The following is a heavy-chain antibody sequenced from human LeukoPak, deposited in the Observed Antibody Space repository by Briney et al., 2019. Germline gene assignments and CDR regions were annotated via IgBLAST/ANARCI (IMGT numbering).Heavy chain of an antibody. Sequence: SRTLSLTCAISGDSVSSSSAAWSCIRQSPSRGLEWLGRTYYRSKWYDDYAVSVKSRITINPDTSKNQFSLQLTSVTPEDTAVYYCARYLGIGSQRYYFDYWGQGTLVAVS. D-gene: IGHD6-19*01. CDR1: GDSVSSSSAA. CDR2: TYYRSKWYD. J-gene: IGHJ4*02. CDR3: ARYLGIGSQRYYFDY. V-gene: IGHV6-1*01.